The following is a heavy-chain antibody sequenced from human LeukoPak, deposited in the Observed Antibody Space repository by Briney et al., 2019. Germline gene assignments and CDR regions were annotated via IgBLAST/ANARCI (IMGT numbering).Heavy chain of an antibody. D-gene: IGHD2-8*02. CDR3: ASGDYTGTRY. V-gene: IGHV3-30*02. J-gene: IGHJ4*02. CDR2: IRYDGSNK. CDR1: GFTFSSYG. Sequence: GGSLRLSCVASGFTFSSYGMHWVRQAPGKGLEWVAFIRYDGSNKYYADSVKGRFTISRDNSKNTLYLQMNSLRAEDTAVYYCASGDYTGTRYWGPGTLVTVSS.